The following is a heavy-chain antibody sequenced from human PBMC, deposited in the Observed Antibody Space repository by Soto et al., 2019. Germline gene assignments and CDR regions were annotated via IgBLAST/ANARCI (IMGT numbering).Heavy chain of an antibody. CDR1: GFTFDDYA. J-gene: IGHJ6*02. V-gene: IGHV3-9*01. Sequence: EVQLVESGGGLVQPGRSLRLSCAASGFTFDDYAMHWVRQAPGKGLEWVSGISWNSGSIGYADSVKGRFTISRDNAKNSLYLQMNSLRAEDTALYYCAKHTKWEPPGGIDVWGQGTTVTVSS. CDR3: AKHTKWEPPGGIDV. D-gene: IGHD1-26*01. CDR2: ISWNSGSI.